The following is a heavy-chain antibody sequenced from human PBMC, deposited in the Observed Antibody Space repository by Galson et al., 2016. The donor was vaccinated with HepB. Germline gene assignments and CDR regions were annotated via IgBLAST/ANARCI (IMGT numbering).Heavy chain of an antibody. CDR2: IYYSGST. D-gene: IGHD2-2*01. J-gene: IGHJ5*01. CDR1: GGSISSYY. CDR3: ARSLLGYCSSTRCHGAWFDS. V-gene: IGHV4-59*01. Sequence: SETLSLTCTVSGGSISSYYWSWIRQPPGKGLEWIGYIYYSGSTNYNPSLKSRVTISVDTSKNQFSLKLSSVTAADTAVYYCARSLLGYCSSTRCHGAWFDSWGQGTLATVSS.